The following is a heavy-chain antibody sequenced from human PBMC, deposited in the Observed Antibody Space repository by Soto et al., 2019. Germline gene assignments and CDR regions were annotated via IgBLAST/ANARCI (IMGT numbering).Heavy chain of an antibody. CDR2: ISSSRSYT. D-gene: IGHD6-13*01. CDR1: GFTFSDYY. Sequence: PGGSLRLSCAASGFTFSDYYMSWIRQAPGKGLEWVSYISSSRSYTDYADSVKGRFTISRDDAKNSLYLQMNSLRAEDTAGYYRARVYSSKRPGAYLFEFWGQGTLVTVSS. J-gene: IGHJ4*02. V-gene: IGHV3-11*06. CDR3: ARVYSSKRPGAYLFEF.